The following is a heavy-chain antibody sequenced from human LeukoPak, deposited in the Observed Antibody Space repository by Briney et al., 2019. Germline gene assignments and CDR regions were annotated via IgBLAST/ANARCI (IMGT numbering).Heavy chain of an antibody. CDR1: GFTFSDYY. V-gene: IGHV3-11*01. D-gene: IGHD2/OR15-2a*01. CDR2: INSSGSTI. CDR3: ARVAGKGSFLVELRRGFDP. J-gene: IGHJ5*02. Sequence: PGRSLRLSCAVSGFTFSDYYMSWIRQAPGKGLEWVSYINSSGSTIYYADSVKGRFTISRDNAKNSLYLQMNSPGGEDTAVYYCARVAGKGSFLVELRRGFDPCGDGTLVTVSS.